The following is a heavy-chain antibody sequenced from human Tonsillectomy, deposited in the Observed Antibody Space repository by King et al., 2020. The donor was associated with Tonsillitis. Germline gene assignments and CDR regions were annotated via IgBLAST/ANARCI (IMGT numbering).Heavy chain of an antibody. V-gene: IGHV4-34*01. Sequence: VQLQQWGAGLLKPSETLSLTCAVYGGSFSGYLWTWIRQPPGKGLEGIGEISHSGSTNYNPSLKSRVAIEIDRSKNQFSLRLSSVTAADTAVYFCARGKYDFWSGYPDYFDYWGRGTLVTVSS. CDR1: GGSFSGYL. CDR2: ISHSGST. CDR3: ARGKYDFWSGYPDYFDY. D-gene: IGHD3-3*01. J-gene: IGHJ4*02.